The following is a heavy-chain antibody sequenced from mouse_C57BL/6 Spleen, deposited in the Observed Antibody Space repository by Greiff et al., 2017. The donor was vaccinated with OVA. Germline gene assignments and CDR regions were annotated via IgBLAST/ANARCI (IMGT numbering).Heavy chain of an antibody. CDR2: IRNKANGYTT. D-gene: IGHD4-1*01. J-gene: IGHJ2*01. V-gene: IGHV7-3*01. CDR3: ARSLNWAYFDY. CDR1: GFTFTDYY. Sequence: EVKLVESGGGLVQPGGSLSLSCAASGFTFTDYYMSWVRQPPGKALEWLGFIRNKANGYTTEYSASVKGRFTISRDNSQSILYLQMNALRAEDSATYYCARSLNWAYFDYWGQGTTLTVSS.